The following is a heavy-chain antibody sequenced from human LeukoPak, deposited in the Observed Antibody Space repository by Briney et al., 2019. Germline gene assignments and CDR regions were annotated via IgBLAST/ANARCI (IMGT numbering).Heavy chain of an antibody. V-gene: IGHV3-30*04. CDR2: ISYDATNE. Sequence: GRSLRLSCAASGFTFNFFSMYWVRQSPGKGLEWVAVISYDATNEYYADSVKGRFTISRDDSKGTLYLQMNSLRAEDTAVYYCVRDFASGSYYNLFDYWGQGTLVTVSS. J-gene: IGHJ4*02. D-gene: IGHD3-10*01. CDR3: VRDFASGSYYNLFDY. CDR1: GFTFNFFS.